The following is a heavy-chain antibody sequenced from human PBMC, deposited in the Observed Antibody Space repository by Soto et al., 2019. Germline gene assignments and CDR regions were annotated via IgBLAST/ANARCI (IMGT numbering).Heavy chain of an antibody. Sequence: SETLSLTCTVSGGSISSSSYYWGWIRQPPGKGLEWIGSIYYSGSTNYNPSLKSRVTISVDTSKNQFSLKLSSVTAADTAVYYCARGNDFWSGYYYFDYWGQGTLVTVSS. D-gene: IGHD3-3*01. J-gene: IGHJ4*02. CDR3: ARGNDFWSGYYYFDY. CDR1: GGSISSSSYY. CDR2: IYYSGST. V-gene: IGHV4-39*07.